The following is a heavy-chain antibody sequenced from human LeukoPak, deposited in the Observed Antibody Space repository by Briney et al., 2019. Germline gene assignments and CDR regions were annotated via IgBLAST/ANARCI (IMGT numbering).Heavy chain of an antibody. D-gene: IGHD3-22*01. CDR1: GGSISSGGYY. CDR2: IYHSGST. J-gene: IGHJ4*02. V-gene: IGHV4-30-2*01. CDR3: ARAPYYYDSSGYPYFDY. Sequence: SETLSLTCTVSGGSISSGGYYWSWIRQPPGKGLEWIGYIYHSGSTYYNPSLKSRVTISVDRSKNQFSLKLSSVTAADTAVYYCARAPYYYDSSGYPYFDYWGQGTLVTVSS.